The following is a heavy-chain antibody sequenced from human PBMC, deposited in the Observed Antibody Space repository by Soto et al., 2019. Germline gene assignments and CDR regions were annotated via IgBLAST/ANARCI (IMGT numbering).Heavy chain of an antibody. CDR3: ARRGIALSYGRDV. CDR1: GGSISSSSYY. V-gene: IGHV4-39*01. D-gene: IGHD2-21*01. CDR2: IYYSGST. J-gene: IGHJ6*02. Sequence: PSEPLSLTCTVSGGSISSSSYYWGWIRQPPGKGLAWIGSIYYSGSTYYNPSLKSRVTISVDTSKNQFSLKLSSVTAADTPVYYCARRGIALSYGRDVWGQGTTVT.